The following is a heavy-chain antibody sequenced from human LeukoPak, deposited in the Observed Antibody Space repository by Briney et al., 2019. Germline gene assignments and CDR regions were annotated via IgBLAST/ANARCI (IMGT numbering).Heavy chain of an antibody. CDR2: IIPIFGTA. CDR3: ASWNDGSPYYFDY. J-gene: IGHJ4*02. Sequence: ASVKVSCKASGGTFSSYAISWVRQAPGQGLEWMGGIIPIFGTANYAQKFQGRVTITTDESTSTAYMELSSLRSEDTAVYYCASWNDGSPYYFDYWGQGTLVTVSS. CDR1: GGTFSSYA. V-gene: IGHV1-69*05. D-gene: IGHD1-26*01.